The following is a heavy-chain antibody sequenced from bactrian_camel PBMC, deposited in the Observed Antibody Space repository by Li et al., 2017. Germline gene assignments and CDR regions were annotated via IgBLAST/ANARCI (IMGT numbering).Heavy chain of an antibody. J-gene: IGHJ7*01. Sequence: HVQLVESGGGSVQPGGSLRLSCTYSISRYCMGWFRQAPGKEREAVAQINLATGETYYHDSLKGRGTISHDNVKHYNTENTVSLQLNSVKTDDTAMYYCAVQYGLGRCFFDGEGQLLGMDCWGTGTQVTVS. CDR2: INLATGET. V-gene: IGHV3S1*01. CDR1: YSISRYC. D-gene: IGHD5*01.